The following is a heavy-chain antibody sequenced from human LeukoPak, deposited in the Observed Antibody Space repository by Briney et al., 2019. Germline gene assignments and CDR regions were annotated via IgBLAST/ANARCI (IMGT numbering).Heavy chain of an antibody. Sequence: GGSLRLSCAASGFTFASYAMSWVRQAPGKGLEWVSAISSSGSSTYCADSVKGRFTISRDNSKNTLYLQMNSLRAEDTAVYDCAKDIVVVPAALRAVATIRDYWGQGTLVTVSS. J-gene: IGHJ4*02. CDR3: AKDIVVVPAALRAVATIRDY. V-gene: IGHV3-23*01. CDR2: ISSSGSST. CDR1: GFTFASYA. D-gene: IGHD2-2*02.